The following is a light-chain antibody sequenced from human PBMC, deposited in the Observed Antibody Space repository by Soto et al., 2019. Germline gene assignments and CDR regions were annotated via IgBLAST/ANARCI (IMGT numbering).Light chain of an antibody. Sequence: QSVLTQPASVSGSPGQSITVSCTGSSSDFGDDKYVSWYQQQPGKGPNLLIYGVNSRPSGISNRFSGSKSGNTASLTISGLQVEAEAEYFCGSFTTSRIWVFGGGTKLTVL. J-gene: IGLJ3*02. CDR2: GVN. CDR3: GSFTTSRIWV. CDR1: SSDFGDDKY. V-gene: IGLV2-14*01.